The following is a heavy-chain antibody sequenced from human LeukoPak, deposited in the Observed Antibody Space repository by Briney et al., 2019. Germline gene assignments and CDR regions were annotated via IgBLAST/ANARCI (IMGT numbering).Heavy chain of an antibody. Sequence: GGALRLSCAASEFTLCNFWMSWGRLAPGEGVEWVGHIKQDGSGTYYVDSVKGRFTISRDNAKNSLYLQMNSLRAEDTAVYYCAGCSTVTTYYYSYYMDIWGKGTTVTVSS. D-gene: IGHD4-17*01. CDR2: IKQDGSGT. V-gene: IGHV3-7*01. J-gene: IGHJ6*03. CDR1: EFTLCNFW. CDR3: AGCSTVTTYYYSYYMDI.